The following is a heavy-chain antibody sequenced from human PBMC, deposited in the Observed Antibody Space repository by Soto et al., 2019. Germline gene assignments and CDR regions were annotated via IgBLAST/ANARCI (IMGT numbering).Heavy chain of an antibody. CDR3: ARVVLRFLEWLPYFDY. D-gene: IGHD3-3*01. CDR1: GFTFSSYA. CDR2: ISGSGGST. J-gene: IGHJ4*02. V-gene: IGHV3-23*01. Sequence: LGGSLRLSCSASGFTFSSYAMSWVRQAPGKRLEWVSAISGSGGSTYYADSVKGRFTISRDNSKNTRYLQMNSLRAEDTAVYYCARVVLRFLEWLPYFDYLGQGTLVTVSS.